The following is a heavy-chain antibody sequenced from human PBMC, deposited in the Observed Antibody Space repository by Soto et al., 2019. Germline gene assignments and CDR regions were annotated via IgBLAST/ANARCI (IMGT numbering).Heavy chain of an antibody. CDR1: GGSFSGYY. V-gene: IGHV4-34*10. Sequence: SETLSLTCAVYGGSFSGYYWSWIRQPPGKGLEWIGEINHSGSTNYNPSLQGRVTMTTDTSTSTAYMELRSLRSDDTAVYYCARWEGSYSSSWYGIYWGQGTLVTVSS. CDR2: INHSGST. D-gene: IGHD6-13*01. J-gene: IGHJ4*02. CDR3: ARWEGSYSSSWYGIY.